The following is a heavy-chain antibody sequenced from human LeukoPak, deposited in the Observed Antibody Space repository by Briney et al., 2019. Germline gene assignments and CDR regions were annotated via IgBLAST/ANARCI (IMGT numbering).Heavy chain of an antibody. J-gene: IGHJ4*02. V-gene: IGHV1-2*02. CDR2: FKPNSGDT. Sequence: GASVKVSCKASGYTFTGHYTHWVRQAPGQGLEWMGWFKPNSGDTNYAQKFQGRFTMTWDTSISTAYMELTRLRSDDTAVYYCARDDEGRANFDFWGQGTLVTVSS. CDR1: GYTFTGHY. CDR3: ARDDEGRANFDF.